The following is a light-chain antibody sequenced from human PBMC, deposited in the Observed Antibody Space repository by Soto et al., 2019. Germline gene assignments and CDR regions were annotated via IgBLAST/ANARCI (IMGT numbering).Light chain of an antibody. CDR3: QEYSLWPLT. Sequence: EILMTQSPATLSASPGERATLSCRVSQSVTNNLAWYQQKAGQAPRLLIYGASTRATGIPARFSGSGSGTEFSLTISSLQPEDFAVYFCQEYSLWPLTFGGGTKVDIK. CDR1: QSVTNN. V-gene: IGKV3-15*01. CDR2: GAS. J-gene: IGKJ4*01.